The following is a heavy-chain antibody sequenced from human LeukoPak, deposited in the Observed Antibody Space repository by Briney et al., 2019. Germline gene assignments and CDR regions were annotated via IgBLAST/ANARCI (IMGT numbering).Heavy chain of an antibody. Sequence: GRSLRLSCAASGFTFSSYGMHWVRQAPGKGLEWVAVISYDGSNKYYADSVKGRFTISRDNSKNTLYLQMNSLRAEDTAVYYCAKGRIVGATRGYYYGMDVWGQGTTVTVTS. V-gene: IGHV3-30*18. J-gene: IGHJ6*02. D-gene: IGHD1-26*01. CDR1: GFTFSSYG. CDR2: ISYDGSNK. CDR3: AKGRIVGATRGYYYGMDV.